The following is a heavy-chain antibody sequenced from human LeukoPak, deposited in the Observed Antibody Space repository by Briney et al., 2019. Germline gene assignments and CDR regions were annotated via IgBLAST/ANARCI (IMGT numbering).Heavy chain of an antibody. D-gene: IGHD6-13*01. V-gene: IGHV4-4*07. Sequence: KPSETLSLTRTVSGGSISSYYWSWIRQPAGKGLEWIGRIYTSGSTNYNPSLKSRVTMSVDTSKNQFSLKLSSVTAADTAVYYCARDYSSSWYRFFDYWGQGTLVTVSS. CDR1: GGSISSYY. CDR2: IYTSGST. CDR3: ARDYSSSWYRFFDY. J-gene: IGHJ4*02.